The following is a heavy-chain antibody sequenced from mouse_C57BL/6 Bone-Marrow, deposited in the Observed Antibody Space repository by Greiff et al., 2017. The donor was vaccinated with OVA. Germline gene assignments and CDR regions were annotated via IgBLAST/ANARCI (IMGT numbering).Heavy chain of an antibody. Sequence: EVQVVESGGDLVKPGGSLKLSCAASGFTFSSYGMSWVRQTPDKRLEWVATISSGGSYTYYPDSVKGRFTISRDNAKNTLYLQMSSLKSEYTAMYYCARHRLPFDYWGQGTTLTVSS. D-gene: IGHD2-10*01. V-gene: IGHV5-6*01. CDR2: ISSGGSYT. CDR1: GFTFSSYG. J-gene: IGHJ2*01. CDR3: ARHRLPFDY.